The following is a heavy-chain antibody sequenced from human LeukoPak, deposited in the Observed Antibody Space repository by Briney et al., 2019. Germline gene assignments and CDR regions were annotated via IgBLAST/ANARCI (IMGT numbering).Heavy chain of an antibody. Sequence: KPSETLSLTCTVSGGSISSSSYYWSWIRQPAGQGLEWIGRIYTSGTTNYNPSLKSRVTMSVDTSKNQFSLKLSSVTAADTAVYYCATSEGYWGQGTLVTVSS. CDR3: ATSEGY. J-gene: IGHJ4*02. D-gene: IGHD1-14*01. V-gene: IGHV4-61*02. CDR2: IYTSGTT. CDR1: GGSISSSSYY.